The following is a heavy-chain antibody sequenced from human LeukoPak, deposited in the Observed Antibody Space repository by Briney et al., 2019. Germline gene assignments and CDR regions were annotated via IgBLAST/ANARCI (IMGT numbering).Heavy chain of an antibody. CDR2: MNPNSGNT. V-gene: IGHV1-8*01. J-gene: IGHJ1*01. D-gene: IGHD3-22*01. CDR1: GYTFTGYD. Sequence: GASVKVSCKASGYTFTGYDINWVRQATGQGLEWMGWMNPNSGNTGYAQKFQGRVTMTRNTSISTAYMELSSLRSEDTAVYYCARGLRDSSSREYFQDWGQGTLVTVSS. CDR3: ARGLRDSSSREYFQD.